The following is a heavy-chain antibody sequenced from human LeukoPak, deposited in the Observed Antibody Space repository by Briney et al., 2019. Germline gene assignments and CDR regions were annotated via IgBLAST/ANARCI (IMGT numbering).Heavy chain of an antibody. CDR1: GFTFSHYW. J-gene: IGHJ5*02. D-gene: IGHD6-6*01. V-gene: IGHV3-7*04. CDR3: ARVIAARLSLFDP. CDR2: IKQDGSEI. Sequence: GGSLRLSCAASGFTFSHYWMSWVRQAPEKGLEWVANIKQDGSEIYYLDSVKGRFTISRDNAKTSPYLQMNSLRAEDTAVYYCARVIAARLSLFDPWGQGTLVTVSS.